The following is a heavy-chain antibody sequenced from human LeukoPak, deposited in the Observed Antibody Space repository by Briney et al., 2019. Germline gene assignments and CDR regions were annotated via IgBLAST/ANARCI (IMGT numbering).Heavy chain of an antibody. J-gene: IGHJ6*03. V-gene: IGHV4-59*01. D-gene: IGHD5-18*01. CDR2: ISYSGST. CDR1: GGSINSNF. Sequence: SETLSLTCTVSGGSINSNFWSWIRQPPGKAPEWIGYISYSGSTTYNPSLESRVTISLDTSKNQFSLKLRSVIAADTAVYYCARVGSAYSYGTLFRRYYYMAVWGKGTSVTVFS. CDR3: ARVGSAYSYGTLFRRYYYMAV.